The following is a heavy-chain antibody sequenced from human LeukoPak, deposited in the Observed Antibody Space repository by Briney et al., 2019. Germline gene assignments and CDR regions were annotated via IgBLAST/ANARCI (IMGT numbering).Heavy chain of an antibody. D-gene: IGHD3-10*01. Sequence: GGSLRLSCAASGFTFSSYVMHWVRQAPGKGLEWVAFIRYDGSNKYYADSVKGRFTISRDNSKNTLYLQMNSLRAEDTAVYYCANDMVRGDRFDYWGQGTLVTVSS. CDR3: ANDMVRGDRFDY. V-gene: IGHV3-30*02. J-gene: IGHJ4*02. CDR1: GFTFSSYV. CDR2: IRYDGSNK.